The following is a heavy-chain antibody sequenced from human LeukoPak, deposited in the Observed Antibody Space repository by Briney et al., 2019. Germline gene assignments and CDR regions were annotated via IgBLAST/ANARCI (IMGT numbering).Heavy chain of an antibody. CDR3: ARGAGYNYPYYFDY. CDR1: GFTFSSYG. J-gene: IGHJ4*02. V-gene: IGHV3-48*01. Sequence: PGGSLRLSCAASGFTFSSYGMHWVRQAPGKGLEWVAYISGSSGMIYYADSVKGRFTISRDNSKNTLYLQMNSLRVEDTAVYYCARGAGYNYPYYFDYWGQGTLVTVSS. D-gene: IGHD5-24*01. CDR2: ISGSSGMI.